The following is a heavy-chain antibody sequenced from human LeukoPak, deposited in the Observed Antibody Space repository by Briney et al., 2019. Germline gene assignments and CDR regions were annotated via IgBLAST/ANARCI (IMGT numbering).Heavy chain of an antibody. D-gene: IGHD6-19*01. V-gene: IGHV3-11*04. CDR1: GFTFSDYY. Sequence: GGSLRLSCAASGFTFSDYYMSWLRQAPGKGLEWVSYISGSSTTIYYADSVEGRFTISRDNAKNSLYLQMNSLTAEDTAVYYCARGQWLTNYYFDYWGQGTLVTVSS. J-gene: IGHJ4*02. CDR3: ARGQWLTNYYFDY. CDR2: ISGSSTTI.